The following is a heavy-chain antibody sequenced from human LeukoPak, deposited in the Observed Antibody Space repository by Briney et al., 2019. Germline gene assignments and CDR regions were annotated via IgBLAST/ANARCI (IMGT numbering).Heavy chain of an antibody. CDR1: GGSISSYY. CDR3: ARLRVDAFDI. J-gene: IGHJ3*02. Sequence: SETLSLTCTVSGGSISSYYWSWVRQPPGKGLEWIGYIYDSGSANYNPSLKSRVTISLDTSKNQFSLKLSSVTAADTAVYYCARLRVDAFDIWGQGTMVTVSS. V-gene: IGHV4-59*08. CDR2: IYDSGSA.